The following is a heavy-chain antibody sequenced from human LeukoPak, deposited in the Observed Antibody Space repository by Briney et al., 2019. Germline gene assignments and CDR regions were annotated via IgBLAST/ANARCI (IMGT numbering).Heavy chain of an antibody. CDR3: VSDSEGRSGGDF. CDR1: GFTFRNYW. Sequence: PGGSLRLSCVGSGFTFRNYWMHWVRQLPGKGLLWVTRIDRYGSGIVYADSVRGRFTISRDNAKNTVSLQTKSLRPEDTGVYYCVSDSEGRSGGDFWGQGTLVTVSS. CDR2: IDRYGSGI. V-gene: IGHV3-74*01. J-gene: IGHJ4*02. D-gene: IGHD1-26*01.